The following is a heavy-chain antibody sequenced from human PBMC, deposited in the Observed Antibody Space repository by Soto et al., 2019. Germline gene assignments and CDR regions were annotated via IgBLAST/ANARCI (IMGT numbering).Heavy chain of an antibody. J-gene: IGHJ6*02. D-gene: IGHD3-3*01. CDR2: ISGSGGST. CDR1: GFTFSSYA. Sequence: GGSLRLSCAASGFTFSSYAMSWVRQAPGKGLEWVSAISGSGGSTYYADSVKGRFTISRDNSKNTLYLQMNSLRAEDTAVYYCAKRRSYYDFWSGYYVYYGMDVWGQGTTVTVSS. CDR3: AKRRSYYDFWSGYYVYYGMDV. V-gene: IGHV3-23*01.